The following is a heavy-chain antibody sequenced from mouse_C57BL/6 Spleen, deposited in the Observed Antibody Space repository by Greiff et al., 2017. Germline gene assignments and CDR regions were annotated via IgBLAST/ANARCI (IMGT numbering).Heavy chain of an antibody. Sequence: VQLQQSGAELVRPGASVKLSCKASGYTFTDYYINWVKQRPGQGLEWIARIYPGSGNTYYNEKFKGKATLTAEKSSSTAYMQLSSLTSEDSAVYFCAREDYRLSPLYYYAMDYWGQGTSVTVSS. CDR3: AREDYRLSPLYYYAMDY. V-gene: IGHV1-76*01. J-gene: IGHJ4*01. CDR1: GYTFTDYY. CDR2: IYPGSGNT. D-gene: IGHD2-14*01.